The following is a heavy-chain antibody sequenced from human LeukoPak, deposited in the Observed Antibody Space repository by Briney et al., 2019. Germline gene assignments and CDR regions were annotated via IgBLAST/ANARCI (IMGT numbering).Heavy chain of an antibody. Sequence: ASVKVSCKASGYTFTGYYMHWVRQAPGQGLEWMGWINPNSGGTNYAQKFQGRVTMTRDTSISTAYMELSRLRSDDTAVYYCARAPWFGELTDAFNIWGQGTMVTVSS. CDR1: GYTFTGYY. J-gene: IGHJ3*02. D-gene: IGHD3-10*01. CDR2: INPNSGGT. CDR3: ARAPWFGELTDAFNI. V-gene: IGHV1-2*02.